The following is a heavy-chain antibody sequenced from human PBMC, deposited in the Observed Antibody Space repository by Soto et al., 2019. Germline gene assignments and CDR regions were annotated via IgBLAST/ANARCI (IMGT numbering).Heavy chain of an antibody. CDR1: GYTFTKYG. CDR2: ISGSSGNA. D-gene: IGHD3-16*01. Sequence: ASVKVSCKTSGYTFTKYGVGWVRQAPGQGLEWMGWISGSSGNANYAEKVQGRITLTTDTSTGTAYIELRSLRSDDTAVYYCAREMAGLGGEYDYWGQGTLVTVSS. V-gene: IGHV1-18*01. J-gene: IGHJ4*02. CDR3: AREMAGLGGEYDY.